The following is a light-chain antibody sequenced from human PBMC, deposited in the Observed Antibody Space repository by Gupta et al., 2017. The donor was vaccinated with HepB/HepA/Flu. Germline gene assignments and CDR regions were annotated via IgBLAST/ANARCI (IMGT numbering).Light chain of an antibody. CDR3: AAWDNNLNGPV. CDR2: RNN. Sequence: QSVLTQPPSSPGTPGPRVTNSCSGSRSNIGSNTVNWYQQFPGTAPKLLIYRNNQRPSGVPNRFSGSKSGTWDSLAISGLQSEDKAEDDCAAWDNNLNGPVCGGGTKLTV. CDR1: RSNIGSNT. V-gene: IGLV1-44*01. J-gene: IGLJ2*01.